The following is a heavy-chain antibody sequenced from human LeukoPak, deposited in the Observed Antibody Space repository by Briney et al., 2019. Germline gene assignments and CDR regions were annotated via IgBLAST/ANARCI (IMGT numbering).Heavy chain of an antibody. CDR1: GFTFSSYT. CDR3: ARGCIGGSCWSRNWFDP. CDR2: ISTTGSTI. V-gene: IGHV3-48*02. D-gene: IGHD2-15*01. J-gene: IGHJ5*02. Sequence: GGSLRLSCAASGFTFSSYTMNWVRRAPGKGLEWVSFISTTGSTIHYGDSVRGRFTISRDNAKNSLSLQMNSLRDEDTAVYYCARGCIGGSCWSRNWFDPWGQGTLVTVSS.